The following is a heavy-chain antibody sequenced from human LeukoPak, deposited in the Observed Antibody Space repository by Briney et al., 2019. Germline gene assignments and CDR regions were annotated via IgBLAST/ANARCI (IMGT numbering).Heavy chain of an antibody. CDR1: GGSISSYY. J-gene: IGHJ4*02. CDR2: IYYSGST. CDR3: ARVWSSEWELLYYFDY. D-gene: IGHD1-26*01. Sequence: PSETLSLTCTVSGGSISSYYWSWIRQPPGKGLEWIGYIYYSGSTNYNPSLKSRVTISVDTSKNQFSLKLSSVTAADTAVYYCARVWSSEWELLYYFDYWGQGTLVTVSS. V-gene: IGHV4-59*12.